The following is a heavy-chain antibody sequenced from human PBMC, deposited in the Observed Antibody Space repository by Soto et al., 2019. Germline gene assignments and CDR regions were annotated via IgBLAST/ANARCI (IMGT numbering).Heavy chain of an antibody. Sequence: GGSLRLSCSASGFTFSDYTLHWVRQAPGRGLEFVSAISNNASDTYYADSVRARFPTSRDNSKNSLYLQMSSLTREDTVVYHCVKEVGTCCDWSSYFASWGQETVVTFS. CDR2: ISNNASDT. J-gene: IGHJ4*02. CDR1: GFTFSDYT. V-gene: IGHV3-64D*08. CDR3: VKEVGTCCDWSSYFAS. D-gene: IGHD3-9*01.